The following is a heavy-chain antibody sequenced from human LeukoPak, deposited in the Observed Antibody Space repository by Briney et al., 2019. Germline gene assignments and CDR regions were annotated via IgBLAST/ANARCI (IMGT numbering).Heavy chain of an antibody. CDR1: GYTFTSYA. V-gene: IGHV1-3*04. CDR2: INTGNGNT. D-gene: IGHD6-13*01. Sequence: GASVKVSCKASGYTFTSYAVHWVRQAPGQRLEWMGWINTGNGNTKYSQKFQGRVTITRDTSAGTAYMELSSLRSEDTALYYCARRSYSSSRPPFDYWGQGTLVTVSS. CDR3: ARRSYSSSRPPFDY. J-gene: IGHJ4*02.